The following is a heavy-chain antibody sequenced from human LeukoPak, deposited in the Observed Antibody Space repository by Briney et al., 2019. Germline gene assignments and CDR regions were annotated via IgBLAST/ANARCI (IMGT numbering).Heavy chain of an antibody. CDR1: GGSFSSDGYY. J-gene: IGHJ6*04. CDR2: IYYSRSA. Sequence: PSQTLSLTCTVSGGSFSSDGYYWSWLRQHPGMGLEWIGYIYYSRSAYYNPALKSRVTISVDTSKNRFSLKLSSVTAADTAVYYCARGLAGLVRGGLDVWGKGTTITVSS. CDR3: ARGLAGLVRGGLDV. D-gene: IGHD3-10*01. V-gene: IGHV4-31*03.